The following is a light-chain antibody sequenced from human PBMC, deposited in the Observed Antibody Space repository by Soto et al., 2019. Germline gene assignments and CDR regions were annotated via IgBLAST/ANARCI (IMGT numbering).Light chain of an antibody. J-gene: IGLJ1*01. Sequence: QSVLTQPPSASGTPGQRITISCSGSGSNIGSNTVTWYQQLPRTAPKFLIYTNNQRPSGVPDRFSGSKSGTSASLAISGLQSGDEADDYCATWDDSMNGYVFGTGTKVNVL. CDR3: ATWDDSMNGYV. CDR1: GSNIGSNT. CDR2: TNN. V-gene: IGLV1-44*01.